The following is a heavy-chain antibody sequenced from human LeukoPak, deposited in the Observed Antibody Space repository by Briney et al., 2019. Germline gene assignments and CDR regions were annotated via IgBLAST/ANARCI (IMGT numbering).Heavy chain of an antibody. CDR3: ARGWEPYSSSLDS. CDR1: GFTFRTYG. D-gene: IGHD6-13*01. V-gene: IGHV3-30*02. CDR2: IWFDGNRK. Sequence: PGGSLRLSCAASGFTFRTYGMHWVRQAPGKGLEWVAFIWFDGNRKYYADSVKGRFIISRDNSKNTLSLQMNSLRAEDTAVYYCARGWEPYSSSLDSWGQGTLVTVSS. J-gene: IGHJ4*02.